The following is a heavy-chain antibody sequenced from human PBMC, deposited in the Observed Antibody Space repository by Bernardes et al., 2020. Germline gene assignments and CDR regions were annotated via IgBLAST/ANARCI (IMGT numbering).Heavy chain of an antibody. D-gene: IGHD3-16*01. CDR1: GGSFSGYY. Sequence: SETLSLTCAVYGGSFSGYYWSWIRQPPGKGLEWIGEINHSGSTNYNPSLKNRVTISVDTSKNQFSLKLSSVTAADTAVYYCAREIRLGGNPHFDYWGQGTLVTVSS. CDR3: AREIRLGGNPHFDY. V-gene: IGHV4-34*01. CDR2: INHSGST. J-gene: IGHJ4*02.